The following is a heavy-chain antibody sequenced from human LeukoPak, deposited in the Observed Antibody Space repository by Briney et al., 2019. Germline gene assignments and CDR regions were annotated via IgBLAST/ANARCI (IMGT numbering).Heavy chain of an antibody. J-gene: IGHJ4*02. CDR1: GGPIRSYY. D-gene: IGHD4-23*01. CDR2: ISYSGYT. Sequence: SETLFLTCTVSGGPIRSYYWSWIRQAPGKGLEWIGFISYSGYTSYSASLKSRVAISVDTSKSQFSLRLSSMTAADTAIYYCARGRNDNGGMFFDSWAQGTLVTVSS. V-gene: IGHV4-59*01. CDR3: ARGRNDNGGMFFDS.